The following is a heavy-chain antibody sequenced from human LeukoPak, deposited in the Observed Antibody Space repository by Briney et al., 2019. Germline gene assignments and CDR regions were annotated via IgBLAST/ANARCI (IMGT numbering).Heavy chain of an antibody. V-gene: IGHV4-59*12. D-gene: IGHD3-16*02. CDR3: ARGFYVWGSYRPTHDAFDI. Sequence: SSETLSLTCTVSGGSISSYYWSWIRQPPGKGLEWIGYIYYSGSTNYNPSLKSRVTISVDTSKNQFSLKLSSVTAADTAVYYCARGFYVWGSYRPTHDAFDIWGQGTMVTVSS. J-gene: IGHJ3*02. CDR1: GGSISSYY. CDR2: IYYSGST.